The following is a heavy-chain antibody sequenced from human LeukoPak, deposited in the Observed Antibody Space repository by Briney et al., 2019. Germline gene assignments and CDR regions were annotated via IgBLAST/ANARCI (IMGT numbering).Heavy chain of an antibody. CDR1: GFTFSSYS. Sequence: GGSLRLSCAASGFTFSSYSMNWVRQAPGKGLEWVSVIYGDDTTYYADSVKGRFTISRDNSKNTLFLQMNSLRAEDTAVYYCAREGPGEWELLDYWGQGTLVTVSS. J-gene: IGHJ4*02. D-gene: IGHD1-26*01. V-gene: IGHV3-66*01. CDR3: AREGPGEWELLDY. CDR2: IYGDDTT.